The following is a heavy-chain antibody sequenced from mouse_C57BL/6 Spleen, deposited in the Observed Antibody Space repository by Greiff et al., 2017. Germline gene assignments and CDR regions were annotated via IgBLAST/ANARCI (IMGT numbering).Heavy chain of an antibody. CDR1: GYTFTSYW. V-gene: IGHV1-52*01. CDR2: IDPSDSET. J-gene: IGHJ4*01. D-gene: IGHD3-2*02. CDR3: ARSISSGFYYYAMDY. Sequence: VQLQQPGAELVRPGSSVKLSCKASGYTFTSYWMHWVKQRPIQGLEWIGNIDPSDSETHYNQKFKDKATLTVDKSSSTAYMQLSSLTSEDSAVYYCARSISSGFYYYAMDYWGQGTSVTVSS.